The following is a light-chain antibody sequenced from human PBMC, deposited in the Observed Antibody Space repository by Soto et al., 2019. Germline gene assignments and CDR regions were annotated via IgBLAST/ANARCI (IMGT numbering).Light chain of an antibody. CDR2: GAS. J-gene: IGKJ1*01. Sequence: EIVMTQSPATLSVSPGERATLSCRASQSVSSNLAWYQQKPGQAPRLLIYGASTRATGIPARFSGSGSGTEFTLTISSLQSEDFAVYYCQKYNKWPPWTFGQGTK. V-gene: IGKV3-15*01. CDR1: QSVSSN. CDR3: QKYNKWPPWT.